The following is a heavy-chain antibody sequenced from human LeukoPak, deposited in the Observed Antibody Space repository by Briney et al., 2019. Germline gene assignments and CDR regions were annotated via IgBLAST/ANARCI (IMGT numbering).Heavy chain of an antibody. D-gene: IGHD5-18*01. V-gene: IGHV4-59*07. J-gene: IGHJ4*02. CDR1: GGSISSYY. Sequence: SDTLSLTCTVSGGSISSYYWSWLRHPPGKGLEWIGHIDYSESINYITSLISLVTISIDTSKNQLSLRLSSVTAADTVVYYWARGAGGYSYGWGQGTLVTVSS. CDR2: IDYSESI. CDR3: ARGAGGYSYG.